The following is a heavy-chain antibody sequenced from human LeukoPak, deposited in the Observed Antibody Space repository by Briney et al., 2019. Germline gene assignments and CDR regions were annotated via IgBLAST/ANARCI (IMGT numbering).Heavy chain of an antibody. J-gene: IGHJ5*02. CDR2: IIPIFGTA. Sequence: SVKVSCKASGGTFSSYAISRVRQAPGQGLEWMGGIIPIFGTANYAQKFQGRVTITTDESTSTAYMELSSLRSEDTAVYYCAFRGGATSGTFDPWGQGTLVTVSS. D-gene: IGHD1-26*01. CDR1: GGTFSSYA. CDR3: AFRGGATSGTFDP. V-gene: IGHV1-69*05.